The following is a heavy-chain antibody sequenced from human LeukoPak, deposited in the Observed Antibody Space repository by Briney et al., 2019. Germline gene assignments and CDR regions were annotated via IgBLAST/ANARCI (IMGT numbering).Heavy chain of an antibody. CDR3: AKDWGYSGDPPVYFEH. CDR2: IRNDGSII. CDR1: GFTFSSYG. V-gene: IGHV3-30*02. D-gene: IGHD2-21*02. Sequence: GGSLRLSCAASGFTFSSYGMHWIRQAPGKGLEWVAFIRNDGSIIYNADSVKGRFTISRDNSKNTLYLQMNGLRAEDTAICYCAKDWGYSGDPPVYFEHWGQGALVTVSS. J-gene: IGHJ4*02.